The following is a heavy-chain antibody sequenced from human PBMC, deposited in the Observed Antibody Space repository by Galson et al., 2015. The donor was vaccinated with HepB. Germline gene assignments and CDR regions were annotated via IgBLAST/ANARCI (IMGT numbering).Heavy chain of an antibody. CDR3: AREPLYGYDGIAAAGYFDY. V-gene: IGHV3-48*03. J-gene: IGHJ4*02. D-gene: IGHD6-13*01. CDR2: ISSSGSTI. Sequence: SLRLSCAASGLTFSSYEMNWVRQAPGKGLEWVSYISSSGSTIYYADSVKGRFTISRDNARNSLYLQMHSLRAEDTAVYYCAREPLYGYDGIAAAGYFDYWGQGTLVTVSS. CDR1: GLTFSSYE.